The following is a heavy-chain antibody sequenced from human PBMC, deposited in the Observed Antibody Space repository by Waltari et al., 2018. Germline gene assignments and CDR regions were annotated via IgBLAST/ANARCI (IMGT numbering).Heavy chain of an antibody. D-gene: IGHD4-17*01. V-gene: IGHV3-48*03. CDR3: ARVWGVTTSDF. Sequence: EVQLVESGGGLVQPGGSLRLSCAASGFSLSEYGMNWVRQAPGKGVGLLSFISSSGPTIHSADSVKGRFTVSRDNTKNSLSLQMNSLRAEDTAVYYCARVWGVTTSDFWGQGTLVTVSS. CDR1: GFSLSEYG. CDR2: ISSSGPTI. J-gene: IGHJ4*02.